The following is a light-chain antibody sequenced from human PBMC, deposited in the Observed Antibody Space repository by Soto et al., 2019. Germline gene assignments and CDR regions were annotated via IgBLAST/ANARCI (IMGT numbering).Light chain of an antibody. V-gene: IGLV2-8*01. CDR1: SSDVGGYNY. Sequence: QSALTQPPSASGSPGQSVTISCTGTSSDVGGYNYVSWYQQHPGKAPKLMMYEVSKRPSGVPDRFSGSKSSNTAPLTVSGLPDEDDADYYCSSYAGSTNVVFGGGTKLTVL. CDR3: SSYAGSTNVV. J-gene: IGLJ2*01. CDR2: EVS.